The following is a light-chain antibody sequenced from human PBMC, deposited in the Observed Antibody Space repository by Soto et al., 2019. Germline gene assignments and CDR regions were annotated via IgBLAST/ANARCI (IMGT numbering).Light chain of an antibody. CDR1: QDISIY. CDR2: AAS. J-gene: IGKJ4*01. Sequence: DIQLTQSPSFLSASVGDRGTITCRTSQDISIYFAWYQQKPGKAPQLLISAASTLQSGVPSRFSGSGSGTEFTLTISSLQPEDFATYYCQQLKSYPLSCGGGPKVDI. CDR3: QQLKSYPLS. V-gene: IGKV1-9*01.